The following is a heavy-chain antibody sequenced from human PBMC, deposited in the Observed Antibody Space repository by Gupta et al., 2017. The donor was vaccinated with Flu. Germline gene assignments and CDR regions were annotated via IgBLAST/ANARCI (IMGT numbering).Heavy chain of an antibody. J-gene: IGHJ6*02. D-gene: IGHD2-15*01. CDR3: AREGSVVVVATQYYYYGMDV. CDR2: ISSSSSYI. Sequence: WVRQAPGKGLEWVSSISSSSSYIHYAASVKRRFTISRDNATNSLYLQMNSLRAEDTAVYYCAREGSVVVVATQYYYYGMDVCGQGTTVTVSS. V-gene: IGHV3-21*01.